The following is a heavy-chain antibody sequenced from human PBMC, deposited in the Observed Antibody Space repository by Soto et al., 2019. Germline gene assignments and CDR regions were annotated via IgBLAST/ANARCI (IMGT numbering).Heavy chain of an antibody. CDR1: GFTFSTYA. CDR2: ISGSGGSK. J-gene: IGHJ4*02. V-gene: IGHV3-23*01. CDR3: AKQINHDSSGEIDY. Sequence: GGSLRLSCAASGFTFSTYAMSWVRQAPGKGLECVSVISGSGGSKHYADSVTGRFTISRDSSKKTLYLQMNSLRAEDSAVYYCAKQINHDSSGEIDYWGQVPLGTVSS. D-gene: IGHD3-22*01.